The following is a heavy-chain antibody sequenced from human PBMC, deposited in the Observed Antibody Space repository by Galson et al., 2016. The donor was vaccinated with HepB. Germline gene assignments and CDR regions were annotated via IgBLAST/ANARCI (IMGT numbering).Heavy chain of an antibody. Sequence: SVKVSCKASGYNFTYYALHWMRQAPGQRLEWLGWINTAKGNTKYSQVFQGRVTFTSDTSASTAYMELSSLRSEDTAVYYCARGSRFFIAVTGTGFDPWGQGTLVTVSS. CDR3: ARGSRFFIAVTGTGFDP. CDR1: GYNFTYYA. CDR2: INTAKGNT. D-gene: IGHD6-19*01. V-gene: IGHV1-3*04. J-gene: IGHJ5*02.